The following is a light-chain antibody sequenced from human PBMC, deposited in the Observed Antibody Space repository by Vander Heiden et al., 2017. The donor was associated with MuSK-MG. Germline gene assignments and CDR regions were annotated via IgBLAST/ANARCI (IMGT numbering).Light chain of an antibody. CDR1: PSVSSY. J-gene: IGKJ3*01. V-gene: IGKV3-11*01. CDR3: QQRSNWPPS. CDR2: DAS. Sequence: EIVFTQSPATLSLSPGAIATLSCRASPSVSSYLAWYQQKPGQAPRPLIYDASNRATGIPARFSGRGSGTDVTLTIRSVEHEDVAVDYCQQRSNWPPSFGPGTKVEIK.